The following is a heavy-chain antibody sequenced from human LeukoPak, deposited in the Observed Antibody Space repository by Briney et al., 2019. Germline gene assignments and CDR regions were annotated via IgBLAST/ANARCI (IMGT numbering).Heavy chain of an antibody. D-gene: IGHD1-26*01. CDR1: GFTFSSYG. Sequence: PGRSLRLSCAASGFTFSSYGMHWVRQAPGKGLEWVAVIWYDGSNKYYADSVKGRFTISRDNSKNTLYLQMNSLRAEDTAVYYCAKGWDSGPHFGSWGQGTLVTVSS. V-gene: IGHV3-33*06. CDR3: AKGWDSGPHFGS. CDR2: IWYDGSNK. J-gene: IGHJ4*02.